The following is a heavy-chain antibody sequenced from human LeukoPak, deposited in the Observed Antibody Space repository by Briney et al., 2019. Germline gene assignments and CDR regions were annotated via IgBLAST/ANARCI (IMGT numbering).Heavy chain of an antibody. J-gene: IGHJ4*02. V-gene: IGHV1-24*01. CDR3: ATEPGWGSGTGA. CDR2: FDLQDVET. D-gene: IGHD7-27*01. CDR1: GYPLTDLS. Sequence: ASVKVSCKVSGYPLTDLSMHWGRQAPGKGLEWMGGFDLQDVETVYAQKFQGRVTMTEDTSTDTAYMELSSLMSDDTAVYYCATEPGWGSGTGAWGQGTLVTVSS.